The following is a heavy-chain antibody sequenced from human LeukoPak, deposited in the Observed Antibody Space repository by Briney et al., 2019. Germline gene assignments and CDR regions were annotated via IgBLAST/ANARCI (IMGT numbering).Heavy chain of an antibody. CDR2: FDPEGGEI. J-gene: IGHJ4*02. D-gene: IGHD3-10*01. CDR1: GDTVTELS. V-gene: IGHV1-24*01. Sequence: ASVKVSCKVSGDTVTELSIHWVRQAPGKGLEWMGGFDPEGGEIIYAQKFQGRVTMTEDTSTDTASMELTSLRSDDTAIYYCTTDSEYYDSGSFDYWGQGILVTVSS. CDR3: TTDSEYYDSGSFDY.